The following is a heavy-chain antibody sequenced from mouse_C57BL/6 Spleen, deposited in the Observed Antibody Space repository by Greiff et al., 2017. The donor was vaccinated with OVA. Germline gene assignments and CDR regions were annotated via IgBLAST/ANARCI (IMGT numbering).Heavy chain of an antibody. CDR1: GYTFTSYW. Sequence: QVQLQQPGAELVMPGASVKLSCKASGYTFTSYWMHWVKQRPGQGLEWIGEIDPSDSYTNYNQKFKGKSTLTVDKSSSTAYMQLSSLTSEDSAVYYCAIDSSGHWYFDVWGTGTTVTVSS. CDR3: AIDSSGHWYFDV. J-gene: IGHJ1*03. D-gene: IGHD3-2*02. CDR2: IDPSDSYT. V-gene: IGHV1-69*01.